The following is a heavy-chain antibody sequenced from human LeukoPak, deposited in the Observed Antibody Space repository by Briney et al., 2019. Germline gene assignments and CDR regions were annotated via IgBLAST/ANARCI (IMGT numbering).Heavy chain of an antibody. CDR2: IWYDGSNK. CDR1: GFTFSSYG. V-gene: IGHV3-33*06. D-gene: IGHD6-19*01. Sequence: PGGSLRLSCAASGFTFSSYGMHWIRQAPGKGLEWVAVIWYDGSNKFYTDSVKGRFTISRDNSKNTLYLQMDCLRAEDTAVYYCAKGGSGLYRTYNWFDPWGQGTLVTVSS. CDR3: AKGGSGLYRTYNWFDP. J-gene: IGHJ5*02.